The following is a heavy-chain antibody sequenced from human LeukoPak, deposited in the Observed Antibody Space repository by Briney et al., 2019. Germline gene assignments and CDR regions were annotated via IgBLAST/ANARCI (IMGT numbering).Heavy chain of an antibody. Sequence: GGSLRLSCAASGFTFSTYGMNWVRQAPGKGLEWVSAVSGSGSTTYYARSVKGRFTVSRDNSKNTLYLQMNSLRVDDTAVYYCAKSLDYGGNRARLDFWGQGTLVTVSS. CDR2: VSGSGSTT. V-gene: IGHV3-23*01. CDR1: GFTFSTYG. J-gene: IGHJ4*02. CDR3: AKSLDYGGNRARLDF. D-gene: IGHD4-23*01.